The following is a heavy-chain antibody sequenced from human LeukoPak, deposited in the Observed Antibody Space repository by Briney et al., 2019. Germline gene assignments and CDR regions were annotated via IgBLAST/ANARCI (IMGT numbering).Heavy chain of an antibody. D-gene: IGHD5-12*01. CDR3: ARWPLPGYSGQSYYYGMDV. Sequence: PGGSLRLSCAASGFTFSSYSMNWVRQAPGNGLERVSSISSSSSYIYYADSVKGRFTISRDNAKNPLYLQMNSLRAEDTAVYYCARWPLPGYSGQSYYYGMDVWGQGTTVTVSS. CDR1: GFTFSSYS. V-gene: IGHV3-21*01. CDR2: ISSSSSYI. J-gene: IGHJ6*02.